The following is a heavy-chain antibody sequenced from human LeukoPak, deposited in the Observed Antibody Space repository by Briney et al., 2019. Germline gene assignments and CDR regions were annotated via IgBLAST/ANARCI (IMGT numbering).Heavy chain of an antibody. CDR3: ARGWELYYDFWSGYPIMDV. Sequence: PSETLSLTCTVSGYFISSGYYWGWIRQSPGKGLEWIGTMFHSGNTYYNPSLNSRVTLSVDTSKNQFSLELNSVTAADTAVYYCARGWELYYDFWSGYPIMDVWGKGTTVTVSS. CDR1: GYFISSGYY. V-gene: IGHV4-38-2*02. CDR2: MFHSGNT. D-gene: IGHD3-3*01. J-gene: IGHJ6*03.